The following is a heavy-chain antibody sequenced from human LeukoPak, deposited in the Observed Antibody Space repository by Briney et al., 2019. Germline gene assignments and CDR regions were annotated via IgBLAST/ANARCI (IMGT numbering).Heavy chain of an antibody. D-gene: IGHD3-22*01. CDR3: AGLVGRYSSGLYYYFDY. CDR1: GDSINSLDL. J-gene: IGHJ4*02. Sequence: SETLSLTCTVSGDSINSLDLWSWVRQPPGKGLEWIGEMYLSGTTHSNPSVKSRVTISIDKSKNQFFLNLSSVTAADTAVYYCAGLVGRYSSGLYYYFDYWGQGTLVTVSS. CDR2: MYLSGTT. V-gene: IGHV4-4*02.